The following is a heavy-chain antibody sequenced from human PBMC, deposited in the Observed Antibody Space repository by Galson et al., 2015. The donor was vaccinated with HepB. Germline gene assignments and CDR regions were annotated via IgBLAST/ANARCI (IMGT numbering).Heavy chain of an antibody. J-gene: IGHJ6*02. CDR2: IYSGGST. V-gene: IGHV3-66*01. Sequence: SLRLSCAASGFTVSSNYMSWVRQAPGKGLEWVSVIYSGGSTYYADSVKGRFTISRDNSKNTLYLQMNSLRAEDTAVYYCARDQSLDLSWGSRSGMDVWGQGTTVTVSS. D-gene: IGHD3-16*02. CDR1: GFTVSSNY. CDR3: ARDQSLDLSWGSRSGMDV.